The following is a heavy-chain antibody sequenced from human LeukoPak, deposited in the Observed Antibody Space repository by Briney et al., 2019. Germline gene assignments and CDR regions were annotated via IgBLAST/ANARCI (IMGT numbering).Heavy chain of an antibody. J-gene: IGHJ4*02. CDR3: ARGGPVGAYFDY. CDR1: GGTFSSYA. V-gene: IGHV1-69*05. CDR2: IIPIFGTA. Sequence: SVEVSCKASGGTFSSYAISWVRQAPGQGLEWMGRIIPIFGTANYAQKFQGRVTITTDESTSTAYMELSSLRSEDTAVYYCARGGPVGAYFDYWGQGTLVTVSS. D-gene: IGHD1-26*01.